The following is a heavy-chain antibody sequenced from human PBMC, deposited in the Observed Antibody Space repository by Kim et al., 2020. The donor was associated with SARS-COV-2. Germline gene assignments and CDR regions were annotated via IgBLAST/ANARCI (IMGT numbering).Heavy chain of an antibody. CDR3: GRASEAVTWVVDF. Sequence: GGSLRLSCKASGFTFNEYWMHWVRQTPGKGLVWVARIHRDGSGTSYAASVKGRFTISRDNAENSVHLQMHSLSADDTGLYFCGRASEAVTWVVDFWGQGTRVTVSA. J-gene: IGHJ4*02. D-gene: IGHD3-10*01. CDR1: GFTFNEYW. V-gene: IGHV3-74*01. CDR2: IHRDGSGT.